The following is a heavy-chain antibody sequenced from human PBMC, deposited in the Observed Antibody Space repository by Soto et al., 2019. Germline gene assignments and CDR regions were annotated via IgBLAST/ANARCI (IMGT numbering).Heavy chain of an antibody. V-gene: IGHV4-61*01. CDR2: IYYSGST. Sequence: QVQLQESGPGLVKPSETLSLTCTVSGGSVSSGSYDWSWIRHPPGKGLEWIGYIYYSGSTHYNPSLNSRVTISVDTSKNQFSLKLSSVTAADTAVYYCARTMVGAREGYFDYWGRGTLVTVSS. CDR1: GGSVSSGSYD. J-gene: IGHJ4*02. D-gene: IGHD1-26*01. CDR3: ARTMVGAREGYFDY.